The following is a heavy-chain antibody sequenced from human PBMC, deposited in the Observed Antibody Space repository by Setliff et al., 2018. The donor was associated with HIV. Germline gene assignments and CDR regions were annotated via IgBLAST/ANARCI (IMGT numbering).Heavy chain of an antibody. CDR1: GGSFSGYY. Sequence: SETLSLTCTVYGGSFSGYYWSWIRQPPGKGLEWIGEINHRGSTNHRGSTNYNPSLKSRVTISVDTSKNQFSLKLSSVTAADTAVYYCARGLSFYDPGGFDYWGQGTLVTVSS. CDR3: ARGLSFYDPGGFDY. J-gene: IGHJ4*02. D-gene: IGHD3-22*01. CDR2: INHRGSTNHRGST. V-gene: IGHV4-34*01.